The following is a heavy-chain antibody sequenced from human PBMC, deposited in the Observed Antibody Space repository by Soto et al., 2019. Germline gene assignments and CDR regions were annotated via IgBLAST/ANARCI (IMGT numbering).Heavy chain of an antibody. Sequence: EVQLVESGGGLVQPGGSLRLSCAASGFSFSNYEMNWVRQAPGKGLEWVSYISRSDSARYYADSVRGRFTISRDNATKSLYLQMNSLRAEDTAVYYCARDYYYGSGSWRKNAFDIWGQGTMVTVSS. CDR1: GFSFSNYE. D-gene: IGHD3-10*01. V-gene: IGHV3-48*03. CDR2: ISRSDSAR. J-gene: IGHJ3*02. CDR3: ARDYYYGSGSWRKNAFDI.